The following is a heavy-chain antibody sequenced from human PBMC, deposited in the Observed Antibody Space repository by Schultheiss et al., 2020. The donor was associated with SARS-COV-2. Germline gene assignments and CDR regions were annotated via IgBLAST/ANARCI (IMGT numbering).Heavy chain of an antibody. CDR3: ARALAAGTNYYYYYYGMDV. Sequence: SCAASGFTFSDYYMSWIRQPPGKGLEWIGEINHSGSTNYNPSLKSRVTISVDTSKNQFSLKLSSVTAADTAVYYCARALAAGTNYYYYYYGMDVWGQGTTVTVSS. V-gene: IGHV4-34*01. D-gene: IGHD6-13*01. CDR1: GFTFSDYY. CDR2: INHSGST. J-gene: IGHJ6*02.